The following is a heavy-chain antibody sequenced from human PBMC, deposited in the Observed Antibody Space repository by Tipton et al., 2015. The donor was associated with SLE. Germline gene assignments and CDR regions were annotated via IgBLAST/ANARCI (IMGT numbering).Heavy chain of an antibody. D-gene: IGHD3-16*02. CDR2: IYRSGTA. V-gene: IGHV4-38-2*01. CDR1: SYSIYNGFY. J-gene: IGHJ4*02. Sequence: TLSLTCSVSSYSIYNGFYWGWIRQSPGKGLEWIGSIYRSGTAYYNPSLKSRVTISVDTSKNQFSLKVNSVTAADTAVYYCARTQYTFGGVIAPFDYWGQGTLVTVSS. CDR3: ARTQYTFGGVIAPFDY.